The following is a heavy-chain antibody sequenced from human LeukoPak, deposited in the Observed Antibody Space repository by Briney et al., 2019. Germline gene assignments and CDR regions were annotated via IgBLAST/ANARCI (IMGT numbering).Heavy chain of an antibody. Sequence: PSETLSLTCTVSGGSISSSSYYWGWIRQPPGKGLEWIGSIYYSGSTYYNPSLKSRVTISVDTSKNQFSLKLSSVTAADTAVYYCARETYYYDSSGYYIDYWGQGTLVTVSS. J-gene: IGHJ4*02. CDR1: GGSISSSSYY. D-gene: IGHD3-22*01. CDR2: IYYSGST. V-gene: IGHV4-39*07. CDR3: ARETYYYDSSGYYIDY.